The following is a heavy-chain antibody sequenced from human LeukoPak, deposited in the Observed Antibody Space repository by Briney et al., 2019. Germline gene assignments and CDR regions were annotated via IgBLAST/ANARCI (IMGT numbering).Heavy chain of an antibody. V-gene: IGHV1-69*13. J-gene: IGHJ4*02. Sequence: SVKVSCKASGGTFSSYAISWVRQAPGQGLEWMGGIIPIFGTANYAQKFQGRVTITADESTSTAYMELSSLRSEDTAVYYCARVQYYYDSSGYFDYWGQGTLVTVSS. CDR3: ARVQYYYDSSGYFDY. D-gene: IGHD3-22*01. CDR2: IIPIFGTA. CDR1: GGTFSSYA.